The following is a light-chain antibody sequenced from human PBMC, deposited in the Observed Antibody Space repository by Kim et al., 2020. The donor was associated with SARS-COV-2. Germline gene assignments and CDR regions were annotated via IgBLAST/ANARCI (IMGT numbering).Light chain of an antibody. CDR1: QGISSY. CDR2: AAS. V-gene: IGKV1-8*01. Sequence: ASAGDRVSITCRASQGISSYLAWYQQKPEKAPKLLIYAASTLQSGVPSRFSGSGSGTDFTLTISCLQSEDFATYYCQQYYSYPLTFGQGTKVDIK. J-gene: IGKJ1*01. CDR3: QQYYSYPLT.